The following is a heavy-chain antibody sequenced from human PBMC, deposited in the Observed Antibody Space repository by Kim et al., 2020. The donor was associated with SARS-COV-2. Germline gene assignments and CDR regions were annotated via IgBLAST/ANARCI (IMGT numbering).Heavy chain of an antibody. CDR3: AKGHYDSG. J-gene: IGHJ4*02. V-gene: IGHV7-4-1*02. Sequence: ASVKVSCKTFGYTFTDLHINWVRQAPGQGLEWMGWIDTKTGNPTYAQDFIGRFVFSLDTSVSTAYLQISSLKAEDTAIYYCAKGHYDSGWGPGTLVTVSS. CDR1: GYTFTDLH. D-gene: IGHD3-22*01. CDR2: IDTKTGNP.